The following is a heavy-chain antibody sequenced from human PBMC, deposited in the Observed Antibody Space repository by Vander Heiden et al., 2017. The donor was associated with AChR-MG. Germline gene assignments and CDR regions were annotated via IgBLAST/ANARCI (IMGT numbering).Heavy chain of an antibody. D-gene: IGHD1-26*01. CDR1: GGSISSSSYY. V-gene: IGHV4-39*01. Sequence: QLQLQESGPGLVKPSETLSLTCTVSGGSISSSSYYWGWIRQPPGKGLEWIGSIYYSGSPYYNPSLKSRVTISVDTSKNQFSLKLSSVTAADTAVYYCARQGTGELLVDYWGQGTLVTVSS. CDR3: ARQGTGELLVDY. CDR2: IYYSGSP. J-gene: IGHJ4*02.